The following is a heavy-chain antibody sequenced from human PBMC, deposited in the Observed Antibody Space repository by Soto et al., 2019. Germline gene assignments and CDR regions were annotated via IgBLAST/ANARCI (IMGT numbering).Heavy chain of an antibody. CDR3: ARFGSGGADY. CDR1: GGSLSNGIYY. CDR2: VYFTGTT. J-gene: IGHJ4*02. Sequence: PXXTLSLPCTVSGGSLSNGIYYWSWIRQPPGKGLEWIGNVYFTGTTIYNPYLKSRVTMSLDTYKDQFFLKLTSVTAADTAMYYCARFGSGGADYWGQGTPGTVSS. D-gene: IGHD3-16*01. V-gene: IGHV4-61*01.